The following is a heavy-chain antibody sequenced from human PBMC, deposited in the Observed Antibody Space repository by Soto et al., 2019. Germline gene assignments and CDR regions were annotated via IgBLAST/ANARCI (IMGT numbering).Heavy chain of an antibody. Sequence: QVQLVQSGAEVKKPGASVKVSCKASGYTFTTYYMHWVRQAPGQGLEWMGIINPSGGRTTYAQNLQGRVHMTIDTSTSTVYMELSSLRSEDTAGYYCARDGCITATCAGGGNWFDPWGQGTPVTVSS. CDR3: ARDGCITATCAGGGNWFDP. CDR2: INPSGGRT. CDR1: GYTFTTYY. J-gene: IGHJ5*02. V-gene: IGHV1-46*01. D-gene: IGHD3-10*01.